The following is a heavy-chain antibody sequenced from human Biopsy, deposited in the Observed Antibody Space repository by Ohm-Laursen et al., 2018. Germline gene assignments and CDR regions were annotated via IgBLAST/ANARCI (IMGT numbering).Heavy chain of an antibody. V-gene: IGHV4-31*01. J-gene: IGHJ5*02. D-gene: IGHD3-22*01. CDR1: GGSISNGGYY. CDR2: IFNSANT. Sequence: SDTLSLTCTVSGGSISNGGYYWNWVRQRPGKGLEWIGYIFNSANTYYNPSLKNLITISGDTSKNQFSLKLNSVTAADTAVYYCARGDYFDSNGYFWFDPWGQGTLVTVSS. CDR3: ARGDYFDSNGYFWFDP.